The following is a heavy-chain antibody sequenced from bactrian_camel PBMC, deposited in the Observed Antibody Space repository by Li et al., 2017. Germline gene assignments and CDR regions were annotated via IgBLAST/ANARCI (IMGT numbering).Heavy chain of an antibody. V-gene: IGHV3S31*01. CDR1: GDTHGSYC. J-gene: IGHJ6*01. CDR3: AARPLYDGVGNCDILPVLGGSLKKSDFGY. D-gene: IGHD8*01. CDR2: IDAAGSTT. Sequence: DVQLVESGGGSVQAGGSLRLSCAVSGDTHGSYCLAWFRQAPGKEREGVAAIDAAGSTTHYAESVKGRFSISQDVGKNTVYLQMNNLKPEDTAMYYCAARPLYDGVGNCDILPVLGGSLKKSDFGYWGQGTQVTVS.